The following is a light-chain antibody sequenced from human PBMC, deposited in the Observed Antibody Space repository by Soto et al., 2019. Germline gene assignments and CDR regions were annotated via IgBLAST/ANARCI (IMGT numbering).Light chain of an antibody. CDR1: QSLSGNY. J-gene: IGKJ5*01. CDR2: RAS. CDR3: QHYGAPPCT. V-gene: IGKV3-20*01. Sequence: NVVTKSPGTLSLSQGERATLSCRASQSLSGNYLAWYQQKPGQAPRVLIYRASIRATGISDRFSGSGSGTDFTLTISRLEPEDFAVYYCQHYGAPPCTFGQGTRLEI.